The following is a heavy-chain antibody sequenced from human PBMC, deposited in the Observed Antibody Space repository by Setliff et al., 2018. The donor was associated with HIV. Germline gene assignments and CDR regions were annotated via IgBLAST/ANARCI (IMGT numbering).Heavy chain of an antibody. CDR3: ARDGHYNFWSGYGYYYYHMDV. CDR2: IIPIFGTT. J-gene: IGHJ6*03. V-gene: IGHV1-69*05. Sequence: SVKVSCKASGGTFSSYTISWVRQAPGQGLEWMGGIIPIFGTTNYAQKFQGRVTMTRDTSTSTLYMELSSLRSEDTAVYYCARDGHYNFWSGYGYYYYHMDVWGKGTTVTVSS. D-gene: IGHD3-3*01. CDR1: GGTFSSYT.